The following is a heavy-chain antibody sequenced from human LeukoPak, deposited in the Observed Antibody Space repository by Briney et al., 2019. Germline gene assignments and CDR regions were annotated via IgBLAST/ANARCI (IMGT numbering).Heavy chain of an antibody. D-gene: IGHD2-15*01. Sequence: GSLRLSCAVSGFTFNDYAMNWVRQAPGKGLEWVSFISGDGGSTYYADSVKGRFTISRDNSRNSLYLQMNSLRLGDTALYYCATACSGNRCYSLWGQGTLVTVSS. CDR1: GFTFNDYA. CDR3: ATACSGNRCYSL. J-gene: IGHJ4*02. CDR2: ISGDGGST. V-gene: IGHV3-43*02.